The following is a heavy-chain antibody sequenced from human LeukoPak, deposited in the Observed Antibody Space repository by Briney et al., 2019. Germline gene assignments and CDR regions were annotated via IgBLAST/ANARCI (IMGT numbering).Heavy chain of an antibody. CDR3: ARGPYSSSSGWFDP. V-gene: IGHV3-33*01. D-gene: IGHD6-6*01. J-gene: IGHJ5*02. CDR1: GFTFSSYG. Sequence: ARSLRLSCAASGFTFSSYGMHWVRQAPGKGLEWVAVIWYDGSNKYYADSVKGRFTISRDNSKNTLYLQMNSLRAEDTAVYYCARGPYSSSSGWFDPWGQGTLVTVSS. CDR2: IWYDGSNK.